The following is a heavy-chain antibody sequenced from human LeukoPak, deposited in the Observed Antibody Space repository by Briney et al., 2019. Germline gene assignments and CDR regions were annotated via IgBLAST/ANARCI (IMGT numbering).Heavy chain of an antibody. CDR1: GFTFSRYV. Sequence: GGSLRLSCAASGFTFSRYVMHWVRQAPGKGLEWVAVISYDGSGIYYADSVKGRFTISRDNSKNTVYLQMNSLRAEDTAVYYCARDVVVPAADYYYYYGMDVWGQGTTVTVSS. V-gene: IGHV3-30-3*01. D-gene: IGHD2-2*01. CDR3: ARDVVVPAADYYYYYGMDV. J-gene: IGHJ6*02. CDR2: ISYDGSGI.